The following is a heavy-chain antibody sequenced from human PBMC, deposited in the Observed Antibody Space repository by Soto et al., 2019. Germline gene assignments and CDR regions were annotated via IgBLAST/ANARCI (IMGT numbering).Heavy chain of an antibody. D-gene: IGHD2-15*01. CDR1: GGTFSSYA. CDR3: ASGVVAATPVWYFDL. Sequence: QVQLVQSGAEVMKPGSSVKVSCKASGGTFSSYAISWVRQAPGQGLEWMGGIIPIFGTANYAQKFQGRVTITADESTSTAYMELSSLSSEDTAVYYCASGVVAATPVWYFDLWGRGTLVTVSS. V-gene: IGHV1-69*12. J-gene: IGHJ2*01. CDR2: IIPIFGTA.